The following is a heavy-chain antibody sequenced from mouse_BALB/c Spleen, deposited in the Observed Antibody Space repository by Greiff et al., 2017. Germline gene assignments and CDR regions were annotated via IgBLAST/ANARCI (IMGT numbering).Heavy chain of an antibody. D-gene: IGHD2-3*01. CDR2: ISSGGST. CDR3: ARGYDGYLDY. CDR1: GFTFSSYA. V-gene: IGHV5-6-5*01. Sequence: EVMLVESGGGLVKPGGSLKLSCAASGFTFSSYAMSWVRQTPEKRLEWVASISSGGSTYYPDSVKGRFTISRDNARNILYLQMSSLRSEDTAMYYCARGYDGYLDYWGQGTTPTVSS. J-gene: IGHJ2*01.